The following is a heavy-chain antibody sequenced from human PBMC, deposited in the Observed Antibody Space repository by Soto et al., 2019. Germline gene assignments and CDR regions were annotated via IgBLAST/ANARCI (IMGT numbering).Heavy chain of an antibody. CDR1: GYTFTSYA. V-gene: IGHV1-3*01. CDR2: INAGNGNT. J-gene: IGHJ4*02. D-gene: IGHD6-19*01. Sequence: GASVKVSCKASGYTFTSYAMHWVRQAPGQRLEWMGWINAGNGNTKYSQKFQGRVTITRDTSASTAYMELSSLRSEDTAVYYCARPSPTGIAVAGTSFDYWGQGTLVTVSS. CDR3: ARPSPTGIAVAGTSFDY.